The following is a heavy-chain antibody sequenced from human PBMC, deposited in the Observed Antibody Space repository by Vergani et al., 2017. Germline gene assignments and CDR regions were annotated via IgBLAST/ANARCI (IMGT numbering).Heavy chain of an antibody. V-gene: IGHV3-21*01. D-gene: IGHD3-10*01. CDR3: AAGTGVLWFHRDAFDI. CDR1: GFTFSSYS. J-gene: IGHJ3*02. CDR2: ISSSSSYI. Sequence: VQLVESGGGLVKPGGSLRLSCAASGFTFSSYSMNWVRQAPGKGLEWVSSISSSSSYIYYADSVKGRFTISRDNAKNSLYLQMNSLRAEDTAVYYCAAGTGVLWFHRDAFDIWGQGTMVTVSS.